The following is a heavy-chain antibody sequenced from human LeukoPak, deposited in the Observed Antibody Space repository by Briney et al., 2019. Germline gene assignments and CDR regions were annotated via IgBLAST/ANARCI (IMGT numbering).Heavy chain of an antibody. J-gene: IGHJ2*01. CDR2: INHSEST. D-gene: IGHD4-23*01. CDR3: ARVPMTTVVTKSYWYFGL. Sequence: SETLSLTCAVYGGSFSGYYWSWIRQPPGKGLEWIGEINHSESTNYNPSLKSRVTISVDTSKNQFSLKLSSVTAADTAVYYCARVPMTTVVTKSYWYFGLWGRGTLVTVSS. CDR1: GGSFSGYY. V-gene: IGHV4-34*01.